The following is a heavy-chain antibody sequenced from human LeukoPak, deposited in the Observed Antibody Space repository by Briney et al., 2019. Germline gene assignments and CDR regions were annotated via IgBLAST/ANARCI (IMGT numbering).Heavy chain of an antibody. J-gene: IGHJ4*02. D-gene: IGHD3-9*01. V-gene: IGHV1-18*01. CDR1: GYSFTTHG. CDR3: AREDDILTGSI. Sequence: ASVKVSCKASGYSFTTHGISWVRQAPGQGLEWMGWISSYSTYTTYAQKFQGRVTMTTDTSTSTGYLELRSLTSDDTAVYYCAREDDILTGSIWGQGTLVTVSS. CDR2: ISSYSTYT.